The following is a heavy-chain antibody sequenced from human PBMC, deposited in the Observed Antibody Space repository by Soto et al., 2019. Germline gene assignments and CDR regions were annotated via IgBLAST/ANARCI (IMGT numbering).Heavy chain of an antibody. CDR2: IDPSDSYT. D-gene: IGHD3-22*01. CDR3: ARHDTTDYESGAHFYGDY. J-gene: IGHJ4*02. V-gene: IGHV5-10-1*01. Sequence: GESLKISCKGSGYSFTSYWISWVRQMPGKGLEWMGRIDPSDSYTNYSPSFQGHVTISADKSISTAYLQWNSLKASDTAIYYCARHDTTDYESGAHFYGDYWGQGTQVTSPQ. CDR1: GYSFTSYW.